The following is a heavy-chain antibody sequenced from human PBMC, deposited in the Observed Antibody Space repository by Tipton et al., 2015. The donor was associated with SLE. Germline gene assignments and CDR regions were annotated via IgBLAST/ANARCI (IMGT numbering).Heavy chain of an antibody. CDR1: GYSITSGYY. Sequence: TLSLTCAVSGYSITSGYYWAWIRQPPGKGLEWIGSVHSSGTTYYNPSLQSRVTLSVDASKQQISLNLNAVTAADTAVYFCARDFSGRQSGMDVWGQGTTVTVSS. J-gene: IGHJ6*02. V-gene: IGHV4-38-2*02. CDR3: ARDFSGRQSGMDV. D-gene: IGHD1-26*01. CDR2: VHSSGTT.